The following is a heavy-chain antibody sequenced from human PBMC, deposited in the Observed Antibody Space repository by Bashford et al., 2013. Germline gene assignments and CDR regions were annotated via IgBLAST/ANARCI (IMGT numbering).Heavy chain of an antibody. CDR2: ISAHSGNT. D-gene: IGHD1-7*01. Sequence: WVRQAPGQGLEWMGWISAHSGNTNYAQKLQGRVTMTTDTSTNTVYMELMSLRSDDTAVYYCARPPRPGTARNAFDIWGQGTMVTVSS. J-gene: IGHJ3*02. V-gene: IGHV1-18*01. CDR3: ARPPRPGTARNAFDI.